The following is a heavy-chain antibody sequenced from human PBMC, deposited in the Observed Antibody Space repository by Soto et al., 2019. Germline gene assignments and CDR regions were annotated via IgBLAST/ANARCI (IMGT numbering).Heavy chain of an antibody. V-gene: IGHV4-31*03. CDR3: ARVGSGWSHFDY. Sequence: SETLSLTCTVSGGSISSGGYYWSWIRQHPGKGLEWIGYIYYSGSTYYNPSLKSRVTISVDTSKNQFSLKLSSVTAADTAVYYCARVGSGWSHFDYWGQGTLVTVSS. CDR1: GGSISSGGYY. CDR2: IYYSGST. J-gene: IGHJ4*02. D-gene: IGHD6-19*01.